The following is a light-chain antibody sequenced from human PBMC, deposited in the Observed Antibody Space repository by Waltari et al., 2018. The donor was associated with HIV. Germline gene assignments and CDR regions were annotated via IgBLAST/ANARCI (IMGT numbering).Light chain of an antibody. CDR1: TSTRGRSY. J-gene: IGLJ2*01. V-gene: IGLV1-47*01. CDR2: RDN. Sequence: QSVLTKPPSVSGTPGQRVNIPCYGSTSTRGRSYVDWYQQLPETAPKLLIYRDNLRPSGVPDLFSCSKSGTSASLAINGLQSEDEAYYYCAAWDDTLSGQGVFGGGTKLTVL. CDR3: AAWDDTLSGQGV.